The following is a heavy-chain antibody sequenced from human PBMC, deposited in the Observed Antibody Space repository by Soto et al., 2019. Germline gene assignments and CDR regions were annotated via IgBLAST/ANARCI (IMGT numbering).Heavy chain of an antibody. CDR2: ISSSSSTI. J-gene: IGHJ4*02. CDR3: ARDPSAIFPSDLYIDY. V-gene: IGHV3-48*02. Sequence: GGSLRLSCAASGFTFSSYSMNWVRQAPGKGLEWVSYISSSSSTIYYADSVKGRFTISRDNAKNSLYLQMNSLRDEDTAVYYCARDPSAIFPSDLYIDYWGQGTLVTVST. CDR1: GFTFSSYS.